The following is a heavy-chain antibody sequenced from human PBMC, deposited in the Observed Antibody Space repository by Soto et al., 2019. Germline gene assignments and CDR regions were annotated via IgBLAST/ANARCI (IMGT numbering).Heavy chain of an antibody. J-gene: IGHJ6*02. D-gene: IGHD3-10*01. CDR2: IYPGDSDA. CDR3: ARPRSGSYRLDYYGMDV. V-gene: IGHV5-51*01. Sequence: PGESLKISCKGSGYGFTSYWIASVRQMPGKGLEWMGIIYPGDSDARYSPSFQGQVTISANKSISTAYLQWSRLKASDTGMYYCARPRSGSYRLDYYGMDVWGQGTTVTVSS. CDR1: GYGFTSYW.